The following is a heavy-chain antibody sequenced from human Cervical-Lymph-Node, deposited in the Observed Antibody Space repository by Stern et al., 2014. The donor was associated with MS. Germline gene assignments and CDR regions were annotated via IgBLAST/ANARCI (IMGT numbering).Heavy chain of an antibody. CDR2: ISRSISYI. CDR3: ARDQGDYYYYGMDV. V-gene: IGHV3-21*01. CDR1: GFTFSSYS. D-gene: IGHD3-16*01. Sequence: VQLVESGGGLVKPGGSLRLSCAASGFTFSSYSMNWVRQAPGKGLEWVSSISRSISYIYYADSVKGRLTISRDNAKNSLYLQMNSLRAEDTAVYYCARDQGDYYYYGMDVWGQGTTVTVSS. J-gene: IGHJ6*02.